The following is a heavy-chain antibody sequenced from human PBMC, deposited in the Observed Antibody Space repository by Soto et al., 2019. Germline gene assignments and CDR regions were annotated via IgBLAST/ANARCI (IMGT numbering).Heavy chain of an antibody. D-gene: IGHD3-16*01. V-gene: IGHV3-30-3*01. CDR1: GFSFTRNL. CDR3: ARVTGSAPPRFDY. Sequence: GGALRLSCAAPGFSFTRNLLHWDRQAPGKGLEWVAVMSPSGAEKYYTDSVKGRFTISRDNSKNTLYLQMNSLRDEDTAVYYCARVTGSAPPRFDYWGQGTLVTVSS. J-gene: IGHJ4*02. CDR2: MSPSGAEK.